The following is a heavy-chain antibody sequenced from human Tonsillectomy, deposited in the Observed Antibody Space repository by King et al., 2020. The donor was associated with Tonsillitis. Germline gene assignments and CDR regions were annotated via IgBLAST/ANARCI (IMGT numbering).Heavy chain of an antibody. Sequence: QLVQSGAEVKKPGSSVKVSCKASGGTFSSYAISWVRQAPGQGLEWMGGIIPIFGTANYAQKSQGRVTITADESTSTAYMELSSLRSEDTAVYYCARGPTGDYYYSYGMDVWGQGTTVTVSS. V-gene: IGHV1-69*01. D-gene: IGHD1-1*01. J-gene: IGHJ6*02. CDR3: ARGPTGDYYYSYGMDV. CDR1: GGTFSSYA. CDR2: IIPIFGTA.